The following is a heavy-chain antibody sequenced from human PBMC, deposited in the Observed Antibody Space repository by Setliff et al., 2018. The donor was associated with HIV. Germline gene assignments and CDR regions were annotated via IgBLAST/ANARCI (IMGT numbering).Heavy chain of an antibody. CDR3: ARGLNYYGSGSYLPLGY. D-gene: IGHD3-10*01. J-gene: IGHJ4*02. V-gene: IGHV4-34*01. CDR2: IYNTGST. Sequence: SETLSLTCAVYGGSFNGYYWSWIRQPPGKGLEWIGYIYNTGSTYHSPSLESRVTISIDTSKNQISLKLSSVTAADTAVYYCARGLNYYGSGSYLPLGYWGQGTLVTVSS. CDR1: GGSFNGYY.